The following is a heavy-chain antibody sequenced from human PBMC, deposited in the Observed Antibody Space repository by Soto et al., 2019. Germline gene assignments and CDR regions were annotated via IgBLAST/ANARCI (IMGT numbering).Heavy chain of an antibody. J-gene: IGHJ4*02. V-gene: IGHV4-4*02. D-gene: IGHD2-8*01. CDR3: VHHGGVPYYHDF. Sequence: PSETVSLTCAVSCGSLSSSSWWSWVRQPPGKTLEWLGEIFYSGSTKYNPSLNSRVTISADQSKNDFSLRLSSVTAADTAVYYCVHHGGVPYYHDFWGQGMLVTVSS. CDR2: IFYSGST. CDR1: CGSLSSSSW.